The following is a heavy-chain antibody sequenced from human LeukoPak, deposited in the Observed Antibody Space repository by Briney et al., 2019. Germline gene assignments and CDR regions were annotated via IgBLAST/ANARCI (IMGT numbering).Heavy chain of an antibody. V-gene: IGHV3-21*01. CDR1: GFTFSSYS. CDR3: ASPELRTGRDY. CDR2: ISSSSSYI. D-gene: IGHD1-1*01. J-gene: IGHJ4*02. Sequence: GGSLRLSRAASGFTFSSYSMNWVRQAPGKGLEWVSSISSSSSYIYYADSVKGRFTISRDNAKNSLYLQMNSLRAEDTAVYYCASPELRTGRDYWGQGTLVTVSS.